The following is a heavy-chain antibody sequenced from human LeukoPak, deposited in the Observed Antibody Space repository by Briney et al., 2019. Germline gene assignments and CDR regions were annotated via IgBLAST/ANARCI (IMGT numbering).Heavy chain of an antibody. CDR3: ARHAYCGGDCYPDY. V-gene: IGHV1-18*01. Sequence: ASVKVSCKASGYTFTSYGISWVRQAPGQGLECMGWSSAYNGNTNYAQKLQGRVTMTTNTSTSTAYMELRSLRSDDTAVYYCARHAYCGGDCYPDYWGQGTLVTVSS. J-gene: IGHJ4*02. D-gene: IGHD2-21*02. CDR1: GYTFTSYG. CDR2: SSAYNGNT.